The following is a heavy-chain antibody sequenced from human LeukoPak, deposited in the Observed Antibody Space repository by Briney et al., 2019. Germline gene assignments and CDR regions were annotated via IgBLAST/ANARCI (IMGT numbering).Heavy chain of an antibody. D-gene: IGHD3-10*01. J-gene: IGHJ4*02. CDR1: GYTFTSYA. CDR3: SLWFGGGFDY. Sequence: ASVKVSCKASGYTFTSYAIHWVRQAPGQRLEWMGWINAGNGNTKYSQKFQGRVTITRDTSVSTAYMELSSLRSEDTAVYYCSLWFGGGFDYWGQGTLVTVSS. CDR2: INAGNGNT. V-gene: IGHV1-3*01.